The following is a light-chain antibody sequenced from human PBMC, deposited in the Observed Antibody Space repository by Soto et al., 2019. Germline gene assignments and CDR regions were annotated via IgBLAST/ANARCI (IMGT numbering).Light chain of an antibody. V-gene: IGLV2-14*01. CDR1: SSDVGGYNY. CDR2: DVS. J-gene: IGLJ2*01. Sequence: QSVLTQPASVSGSPGQSITISCTGTSSDVGGYNYVSWYQQHPGKAPKLMIYDVSNRPSGVSNRFSGSKSGNTASLTISGLQADDEADYYCSSYTSSSLGVFGGGTQLTVL. CDR3: SSYTSSSLGV.